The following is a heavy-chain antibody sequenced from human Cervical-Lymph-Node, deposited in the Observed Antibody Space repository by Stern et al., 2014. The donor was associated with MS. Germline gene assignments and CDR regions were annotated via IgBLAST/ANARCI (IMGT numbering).Heavy chain of an antibody. Sequence: QAQLVQSGAEVKKPGASVKVSCKASGYTFTGYSMHWVRQAPGQGLEWMGWINPNRGGTNYAQKFQVRVTMTRDTSISTAYMELSRLISDDTAVYYCASGSRIDYVLDYWGQGTLVTVSS. CDR1: GYTFTGYS. CDR2: INPNRGGT. J-gene: IGHJ4*02. D-gene: IGHD4-17*01. CDR3: ASGSRIDYVLDY. V-gene: IGHV1-2*02.